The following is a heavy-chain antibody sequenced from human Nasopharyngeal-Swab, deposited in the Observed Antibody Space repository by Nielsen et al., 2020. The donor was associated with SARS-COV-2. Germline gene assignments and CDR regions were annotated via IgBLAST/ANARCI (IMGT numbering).Heavy chain of an antibody. CDR3: AYIAAAGRDDY. V-gene: IGHV1-46*01. CDR2: INPSGGST. J-gene: IGHJ4*02. D-gene: IGHD6-13*01. Sequence: ASVKVSCKASGYTFTSYYMHWVRQAPGQGLEWMGIINPSGGSTSYAQKFQGRVTMTRDTSTGTVYMELSSLRSEDTAVYYCAYIAAAGRDDYWGQGTLVTVSS. CDR1: GYTFTSYY.